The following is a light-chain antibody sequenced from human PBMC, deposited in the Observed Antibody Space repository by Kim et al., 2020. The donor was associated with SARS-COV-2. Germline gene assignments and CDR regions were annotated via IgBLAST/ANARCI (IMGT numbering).Light chain of an antibody. Sequence: VSPGERATFSCRASKSINTKLAWYQQKPGQAPRLLISDASTRATGIPARFSGSGSGTEFTLTISSLQSEDFAVYYCQQYNDWPLTFGGGTKVDIK. CDR1: KSINTK. J-gene: IGKJ4*01. CDR2: DAS. CDR3: QQYNDWPLT. V-gene: IGKV3D-15*01.